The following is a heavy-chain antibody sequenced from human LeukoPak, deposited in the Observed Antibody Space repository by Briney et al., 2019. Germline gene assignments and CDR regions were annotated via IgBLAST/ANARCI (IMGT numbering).Heavy chain of an antibody. CDR1: GGSISSSSYY. CDR2: IYYSGST. V-gene: IGHV4-39*07. J-gene: IGHJ4*01. CDR3: ARRGSSGSPEVL. D-gene: IGHD3-22*01. Sequence: SETLSLTCTVSGGSISSSSYYWGWIRQPPGKGLEWIGSIYYSGSTYYNPSLKSRVTISVDTAKNQFSLKLSSVTAADTAVYYCARRGSSGSPEVLWGRGTLVTVSS.